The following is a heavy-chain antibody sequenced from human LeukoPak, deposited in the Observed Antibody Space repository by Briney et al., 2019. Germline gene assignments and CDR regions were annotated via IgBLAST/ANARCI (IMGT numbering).Heavy chain of an antibody. D-gene: IGHD2-15*01. J-gene: IGHJ4*02. CDR2: INHSGST. Sequence: SETLSLTCAVYGGSFSDYYWSWIRQPPGKGLEWIGEINHSGSTNYNPSLKSRVTISVDTSKNQFSLKLSSVTAADTAVYYCARGSQSLGYCSGGSCRAKIFDYWGQGTLVTVSS. CDR3: ARGSQSLGYCSGGSCRAKIFDY. CDR1: GGSFSDYY. V-gene: IGHV4-34*01.